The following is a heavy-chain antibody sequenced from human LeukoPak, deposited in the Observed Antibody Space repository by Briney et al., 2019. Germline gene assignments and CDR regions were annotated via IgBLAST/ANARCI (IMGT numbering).Heavy chain of an antibody. Sequence: GGSLRLSCEASAFTFGDFWISWVRQTPGKGLEWVANIKQAGNEKHYVDSVKGRFTISRDNAKNSLYLQMNSLRAEDTAVYYCARDSTYYYDSGSSGPHYFDNWGQGTLVTVSS. J-gene: IGHJ4*02. D-gene: IGHD3-10*01. CDR1: AFTFGDFW. V-gene: IGHV3-7*01. CDR2: IKQAGNEK. CDR3: ARDSTYYYDSGSSGPHYFDN.